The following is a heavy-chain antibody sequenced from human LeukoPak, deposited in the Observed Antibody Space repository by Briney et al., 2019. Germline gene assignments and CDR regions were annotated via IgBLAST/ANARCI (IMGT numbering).Heavy chain of an antibody. CDR2: IYYSGST. D-gene: IGHD4-17*01. Sequence: PSETLSLTCTVSGGSISSYYWSWIRQPPGKGLEWIGYIYYSGSTNYNPSLKSRVTISVDTSKNQFSLKLSSVTAADTAVYYCARENGDYANYYYYGMDVWGQGTTVTVSS. CDR3: ARENGDYANYYYYGMDV. J-gene: IGHJ6*02. CDR1: GGSISSYY. V-gene: IGHV4-59*12.